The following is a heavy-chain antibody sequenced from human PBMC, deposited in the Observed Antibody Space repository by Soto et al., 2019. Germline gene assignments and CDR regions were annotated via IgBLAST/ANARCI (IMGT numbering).Heavy chain of an antibody. V-gene: IGHV3-7*01. CDR3: ARGGSSRARATTDY. D-gene: IGHD6-6*01. Sequence: GESLKISCAASGFTFSSYWMSWVRQAPGKGLEWVANIKQDGSEKYYVDSVKGRFTISRDNAKNSLYLQMNSLRAEDTAVYYCARGGSSRARATTDYWGQGTLVTVSS. J-gene: IGHJ4*02. CDR1: GFTFSSYW. CDR2: IKQDGSEK.